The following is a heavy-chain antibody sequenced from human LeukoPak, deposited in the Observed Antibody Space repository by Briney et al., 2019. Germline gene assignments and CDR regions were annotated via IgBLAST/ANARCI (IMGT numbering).Heavy chain of an antibody. V-gene: IGHV1-69*13. D-gene: IGHD1-26*01. CDR2: IIPIFGTA. CDR3: ARDGPSGSYLKNAFDI. Sequence: SVKVSCKASGGTFSSYAISWVRQAPGRRLELMGGIIPIFGTANYAQKFQGRVTITADESTSTAYMELSSLRSEDTAVYYCARDGPSGSYLKNAFDIWGQGTMVTVSS. J-gene: IGHJ3*02. CDR1: GGTFSSYA.